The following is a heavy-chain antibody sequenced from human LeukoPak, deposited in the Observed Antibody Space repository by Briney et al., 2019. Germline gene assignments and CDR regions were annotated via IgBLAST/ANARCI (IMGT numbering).Heavy chain of an antibody. CDR2: ISAYNGNT. Sequence: ATVKVSCKASGYTFTSYGISWVRQAPGQGLEWMGWISAYNGNTNYAQKLQGRVTMTTDTSTSTAYMELRSLRSDDTAVYYCARGGDTISGVVGPRIDAFDIWGQGTMVTVSS. D-gene: IGHD3-3*01. V-gene: IGHV1-18*01. J-gene: IGHJ3*02. CDR1: GYTFTSYG. CDR3: ARGGDTISGVVGPRIDAFDI.